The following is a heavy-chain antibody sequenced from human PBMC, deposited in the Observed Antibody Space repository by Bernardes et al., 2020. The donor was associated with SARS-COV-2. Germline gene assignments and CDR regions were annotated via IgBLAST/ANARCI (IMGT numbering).Heavy chain of an antibody. J-gene: IGHJ5*02. D-gene: IGHD3-22*01. CDR2: ISGSGGST. CDR1: GFTFSSYA. Sequence: GGSLRLSCAASGFTFSSYAMSWVRQAPGKGLEWVSAISGSGGSTYYADSVKGRFTISRDNSKNTLYLQMNSLRAEDTAVYYCAKSYDSSALEDANWFDPWGQGTLVTVSS. V-gene: IGHV3-23*01. CDR3: AKSYDSSALEDANWFDP.